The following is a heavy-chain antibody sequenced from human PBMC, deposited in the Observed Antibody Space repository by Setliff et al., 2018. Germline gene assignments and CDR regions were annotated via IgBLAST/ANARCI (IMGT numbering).Heavy chain of an antibody. CDR3: ARHREGLGVTRGDFDY. Sequence: SETLSLTCTVSGGSISSNYWSWVRQPPGKGLEWIGYIYTSGSTNYNPSLKSRVTISVDTSKNQFSLRLSSVTAADTAVCYCARHREGLGVTRGDFDYWGQGTLVTVSS. CDR2: IYTSGST. D-gene: IGHD3-10*01. CDR1: GGSISSNY. V-gene: IGHV4-59*08. J-gene: IGHJ4*02.